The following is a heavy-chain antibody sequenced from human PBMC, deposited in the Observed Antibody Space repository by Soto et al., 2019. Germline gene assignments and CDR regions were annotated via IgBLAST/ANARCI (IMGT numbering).Heavy chain of an antibody. V-gene: IGHV4-34*01. CDR1: GGSFSGYY. Sequence: PSETLSLTCAVYGGSFSGYYWSWIRQPPGKGLEWIGEINHSGSTNYNPSLKSRVTISVDTSKNQCSLKLSAVTAADTAVYYCARRVRYYYDSSQYGMDVWGQGTTVTVSS. J-gene: IGHJ6*02. CDR3: ARRVRYYYDSSQYGMDV. D-gene: IGHD3-22*01. CDR2: INHSGST.